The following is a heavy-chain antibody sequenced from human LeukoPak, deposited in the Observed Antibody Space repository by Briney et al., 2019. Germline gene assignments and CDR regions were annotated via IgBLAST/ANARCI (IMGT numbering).Heavy chain of an antibody. D-gene: IGHD6-13*01. CDR2: INPSGGST. J-gene: IGHJ4*02. CDR3: ARSGIAAAGTYYFDY. Sequence: ASVKVSCKASGYTFTSYYMHWVRQAPGQGLEWMGIINPSGGSTSYAQKFQGRVTMTRDMSTSTVYMELSSLRSEDTAVYYCARSGIAAAGTYYFDYWGQGTLVTVSS. V-gene: IGHV1-46*01. CDR1: GYTFTSYY.